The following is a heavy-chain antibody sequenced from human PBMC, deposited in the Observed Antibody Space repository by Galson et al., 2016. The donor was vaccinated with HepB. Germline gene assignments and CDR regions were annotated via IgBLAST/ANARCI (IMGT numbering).Heavy chain of an antibody. Sequence: SGAEVKKPGESLRISCKGSGYSFSGYWISWIRQPPGKGLEWIGEINHSGSSNYNPSLMSRSTLSVDTSQNQFSLQLTPLTAADTAVYYCARYVGGSKSGSLRGVGGRDLTSHYYFNYWGQGALVTVSS. D-gene: IGHD3-10*01. J-gene: IGHJ4*02. V-gene: IGHV4-34*01. CDR3: ARYVGGSKSGSLRGVGGRDLTSHYYFNY. CDR2: INHSGSS. CDR1: GYSFSGYW.